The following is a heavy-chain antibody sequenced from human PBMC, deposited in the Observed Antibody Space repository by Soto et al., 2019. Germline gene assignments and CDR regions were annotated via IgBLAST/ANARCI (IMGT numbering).Heavy chain of an antibody. CDR1: GCTYRSAA. D-gene: IGHD1-20*01. CDR2: ISGSGGST. Sequence: GXSLRLSGAAAGCTYRSAAISWVRQAPGKGLEWVAAISGSGGSTYYADSVKGRFTISRDNSKNTLYLQMNSLRAEDTAVYYCAKDTMAISGYWGQGTLVTVSS. J-gene: IGHJ4*02. CDR3: AKDTMAISGY. V-gene: IGHV3-23*01.